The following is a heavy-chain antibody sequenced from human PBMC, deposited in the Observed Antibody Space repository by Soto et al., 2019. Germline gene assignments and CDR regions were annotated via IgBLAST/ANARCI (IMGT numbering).Heavy chain of an antibody. V-gene: IGHV3-48*01. CDR1: GFPFSSYT. CDR2: ISPSSSTI. J-gene: IGHJ5*02. CDR3: ARERGYSGYDSGWFDP. D-gene: IGHD5-12*01. Sequence: EVQLVESGGGLVQPGGSLRLSCAASGFPFSSYTMNWVRQAPGKGLEWVSYISPSSSTIYYADSVKGRFTISRDNAKNYLSLQMNSLRAEDTAVYYCARERGYSGYDSGWFDPWGQGTLVTVSS.